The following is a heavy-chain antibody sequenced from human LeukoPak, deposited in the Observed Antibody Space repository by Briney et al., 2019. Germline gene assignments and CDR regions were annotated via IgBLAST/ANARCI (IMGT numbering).Heavy chain of an antibody. D-gene: IGHD4-23*01. J-gene: IGHJ4*02. CDR2: ISYDGSNK. V-gene: IGHV3-30*18. Sequence: PGGSLRLSCAASGFNFSSYGMHWVRQAPGKGLEWVAVISYDGSNKYYADSVKGRFTISRDNSKNTLYLQMNSLRAEDTVVYYCAKEGFNGGNSFDYWGQGTLVTVSS. CDR1: GFNFSSYG. CDR3: AKEGFNGGNSFDY.